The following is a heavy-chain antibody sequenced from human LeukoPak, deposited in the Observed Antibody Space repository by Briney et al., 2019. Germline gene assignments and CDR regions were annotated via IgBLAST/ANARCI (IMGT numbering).Heavy chain of an antibody. D-gene: IGHD6-19*01. CDR2: IYHSGST. V-gene: IGHV4-4*02. CDR3: ARGVVEYSSGWYRAFDI. CDR1: GGSISSSNW. J-gene: IGHJ3*02. Sequence: SGTLSLTCAVSGGSISSSNWWSWVRQPPGKGLEWIGEIYHSGSTNYNPSLKSRVTISVDKSKNQFSLKLSSVTAADTAVYYCARGVVEYSSGWYRAFDIWGQGTMVTVSS.